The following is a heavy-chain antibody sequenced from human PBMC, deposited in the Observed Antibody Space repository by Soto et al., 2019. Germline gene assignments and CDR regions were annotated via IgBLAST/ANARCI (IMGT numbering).Heavy chain of an antibody. CDR1: GFTFSSYG. V-gene: IGHV3-30*18. CDR2: ISYDGSNK. CDR3: AKSNGHNYYGSGSYTAY. J-gene: IGHJ4*02. Sequence: QVQLVESGGGVVQPGRSLRLSCAASGFTFSSYGMHWVRQAPGKGLEWVAVISYDGSNKYYADSVKGRFTISRDNSKNTLYLQMNSLRAEDTAVYYCAKSNGHNYYGSGSYTAYWGQGTLVTVSS. D-gene: IGHD3-10*01.